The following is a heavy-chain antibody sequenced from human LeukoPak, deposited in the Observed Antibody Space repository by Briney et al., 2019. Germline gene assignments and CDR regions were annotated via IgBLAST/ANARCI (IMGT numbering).Heavy chain of an antibody. J-gene: IGHJ4*02. V-gene: IGHV3-7*01. CDR1: GFTFISYW. D-gene: IGHD1-26*01. CDR2: MNQDGSEK. CDR3: ARGGELLRPADY. Sequence: GGSLRLSCASSGFTFISYWMSWVRQAPGKGLEWVANMNQDGSEKYYVDSVKGRFTISRDNAKNSLYLQMNNLRAEDTAVYYCARGGELLRPADYWGQGTLVTVSS.